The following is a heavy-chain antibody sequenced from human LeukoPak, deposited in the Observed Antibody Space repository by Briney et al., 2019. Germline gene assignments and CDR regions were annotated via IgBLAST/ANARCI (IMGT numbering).Heavy chain of an antibody. J-gene: IGHJ4*02. D-gene: IGHD4-17*01. CDR1: GFTVSSNY. V-gene: IGHV3-66*01. CDR3: ASSPYGDYGDFDY. CDR2: IYSGGST. Sequence: GGPLRLSCAASGFTVSSNYMSWVRQAPGKGLEWVSVIYSGGSTYYADSVKGRFTISRDNSKNTLYLQMNSLRAEDTAVYYCASSPYGDYGDFDYWGQGTLVTVSS.